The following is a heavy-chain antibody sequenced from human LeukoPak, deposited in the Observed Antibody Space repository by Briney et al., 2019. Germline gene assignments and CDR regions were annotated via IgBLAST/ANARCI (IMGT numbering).Heavy chain of an antibody. D-gene: IGHD1-26*01. Sequence: ASVKVSCKVSGYTLTELSMHWGRRAPGKGLEWMGGFDPEDGETIYSQKFQGRVTITEDTSTDTAYMELSSLRSEDTAVYYCATGADYYYYGMDVWGKGTTVTVSS. CDR1: GYTLTELS. J-gene: IGHJ6*04. CDR2: FDPEDGET. V-gene: IGHV1-24*01. CDR3: ATGADYYYYGMDV.